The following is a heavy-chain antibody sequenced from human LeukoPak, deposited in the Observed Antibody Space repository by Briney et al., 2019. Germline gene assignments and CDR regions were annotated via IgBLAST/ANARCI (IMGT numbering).Heavy chain of an antibody. D-gene: IGHD1-26*01. CDR3: TTGAPRAYSGSYSNC. J-gene: IGHJ4*02. V-gene: IGHV3-15*01. Sequence: GGSLRLSCAASGFTFSNAWMSWVRQAPGKGLEWVGRIKSKTDGGTTDYAAPVKGRFTISRDDSQNTLYLQMNSLETEDTAVYYCTTGAPRAYSGSYSNCWGQGTLVTVSS. CDR1: GFTFSNAW. CDR2: IKSKTDGGTT.